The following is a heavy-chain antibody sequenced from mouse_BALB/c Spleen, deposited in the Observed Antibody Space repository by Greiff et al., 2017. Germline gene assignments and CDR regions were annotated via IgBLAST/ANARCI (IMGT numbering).Heavy chain of an antibody. CDR1: GFNIKDYY. CDR2: IDPETGDT. J-gene: IGHJ2*01. CDR3: NAGGNYEGGRYYFDY. Sequence: EVQLQQSGAELVRSGASVKLSCTASGFNIKDYYMHWVKQRPEQGLEWIGWIDPETGDTEYAPKFPGKATMTADTSSNTAYLQLSSLTSEDTAVYYCNAGGNYEGGRYYFDYWGQGTTLTVSS. V-gene: IGHV14-4*02. D-gene: IGHD2-1*01.